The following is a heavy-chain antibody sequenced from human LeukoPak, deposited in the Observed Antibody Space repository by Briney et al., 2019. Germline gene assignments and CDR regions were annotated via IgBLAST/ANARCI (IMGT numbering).Heavy chain of an antibody. CDR2: ISYSGST. D-gene: IGHD1-26*01. V-gene: IGHV4-39*01. CDR3: ARLTPYSGSPLGDY. Sequence: SETLSLTCSVSGGSISSSSNFWGWIRQPPGKGLEWIGSISYSGSTYYNPSLKSRVTISVDTSKNQFSLKLSSVTAADTAVYYCARLTPYSGSPLGDYWGQGTLVTVSS. CDR1: GGSISSSSNF. J-gene: IGHJ4*02.